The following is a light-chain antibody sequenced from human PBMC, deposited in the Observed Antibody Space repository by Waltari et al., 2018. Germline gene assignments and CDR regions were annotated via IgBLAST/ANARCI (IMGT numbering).Light chain of an antibody. J-gene: IGLJ3*02. CDR2: DVK. V-gene: IGLV2-14*03. CDR1: SPDVGAPAF. Sequence: QSALTQPAAVSGSPGQSITIPCDGTSPDVGAPAFFSWYRKHPGRAPEVLIYDVKSRPSGVPDRFSGSKAARTASLIITGLQTEDEGDYYCSSYTVYNTWVFGGGTKLTV. CDR3: SSYTVYNTWV.